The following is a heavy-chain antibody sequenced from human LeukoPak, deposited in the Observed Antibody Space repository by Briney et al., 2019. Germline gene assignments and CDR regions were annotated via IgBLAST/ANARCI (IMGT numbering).Heavy chain of an antibody. CDR2: ISYDGSNK. V-gene: IGHV3-30*18. CDR1: GFTFSSYG. J-gene: IGHJ4*02. Sequence: PGGSLRLSCVASGFTFSSYGMHWVRQAPGKGLEWVAVISYDGSNKYYADSVKGRFTISRDNSKNTLYLQMNSLRAEDTAVYYCAKDPVYYGSGEGGFDYWGQGTLVTVSS. D-gene: IGHD3-10*01. CDR3: AKDPVYYGSGEGGFDY.